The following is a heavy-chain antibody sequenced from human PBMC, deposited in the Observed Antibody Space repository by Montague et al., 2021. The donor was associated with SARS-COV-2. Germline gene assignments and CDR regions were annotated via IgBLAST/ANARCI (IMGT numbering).Heavy chain of an antibody. V-gene: IGHV4-34*01. D-gene: IGHD3-22*01. Sequence: SETPSLTCAVYGGSFSGYYWSWIRQPPGKGLEWIGEINHSGSTEYNPSLKRRVTISVDTSKNQFSLKLSSVTAADTAVYYCARGTKGVFTYDYDSSGYASDYWGQGTLVTVSS. CDR1: GGSFSGYY. CDR2: INHSGST. CDR3: ARGTKGVFTYDYDSSGYASDY. J-gene: IGHJ4*02.